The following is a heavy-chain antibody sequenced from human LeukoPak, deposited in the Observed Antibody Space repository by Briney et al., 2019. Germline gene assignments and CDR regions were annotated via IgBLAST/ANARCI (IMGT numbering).Heavy chain of an antibody. CDR1: GFTFSSYW. V-gene: IGHV3-7*01. D-gene: IGHD3-16*01. J-gene: IGHJ3*02. CDR2: IKQDGSEK. Sequence: GGSLRLSCAASGFTFSSYWMSWVRQAPGKGLEWVANIKQDGSEKYYVDSVKGRFTISRDNAKNSLYLQMNSLRAEDTAIYYCARSRITFGEVYAFVIWGQGTLVTVSS. CDR3: ARSRITFGEVYAFVI.